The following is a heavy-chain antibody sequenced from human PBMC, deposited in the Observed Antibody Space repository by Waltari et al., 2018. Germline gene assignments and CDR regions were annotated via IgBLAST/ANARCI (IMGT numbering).Heavy chain of an antibody. V-gene: IGHV4-34*01. CDR3: ARGDSSSWYPTIDY. CDR2: INHSGST. D-gene: IGHD6-13*01. J-gene: IGHJ4*02. Sequence: QVQLQQWGAGLLKHSETLSLTCAVYGGSFSGYYWSRSLPPPGKGLGWIGEINHSGSTNYNPSLKSRVTISVDTSKNQFSLKLSSVTAADTAVYYCARGDSSSWYPTIDYWGQGTLVTVCS. CDR1: GGSFSGYY.